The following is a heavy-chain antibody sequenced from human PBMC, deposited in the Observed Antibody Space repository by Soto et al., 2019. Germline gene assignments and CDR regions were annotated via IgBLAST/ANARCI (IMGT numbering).Heavy chain of an antibody. J-gene: IGHJ6*02. CDR2: ISAYNGNT. D-gene: IGHD6-19*01. CDR3: ARGAVAGDYYYYYGMDV. CDR1: GYTFTSYG. Sequence: QVQLVQSGAEVKKPGASVRVSCKASGYTFTSYGISWVRQAPGQGLEWMGWISAYNGNTKYAQILQGRVTMTTDTTTRTAYMELRSLRSDDAAVYFCARGAVAGDYYYYYGMDVWGQGTTVTVSS. V-gene: IGHV1-18*01.